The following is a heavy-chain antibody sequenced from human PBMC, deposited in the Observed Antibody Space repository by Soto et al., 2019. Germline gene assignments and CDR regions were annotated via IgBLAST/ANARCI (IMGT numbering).Heavy chain of an antibody. D-gene: IGHD3-16*01. V-gene: IGHV5-10-1*01. CDR1: GYIFTNYW. J-gene: IGHJ4*02. CDR3: ARFYTFGSLDFDF. Sequence: GETLKISCKGSGYIFTNYWITWVRQMPGKGLEWMGKIDPTDSYTNYSPSFQGHVTISADKSISTAYLQWSSLKASDTAMYYCARFYTFGSLDFDFWGQGTLVTVSS. CDR2: IDPTDSYT.